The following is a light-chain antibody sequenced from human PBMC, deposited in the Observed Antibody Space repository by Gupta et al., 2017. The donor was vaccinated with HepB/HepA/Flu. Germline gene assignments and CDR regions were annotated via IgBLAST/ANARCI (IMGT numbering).Light chain of an antibody. CDR1: TLRSYY. CDR2: GKN. J-gene: IGLJ2*01. Sequence: SSKLTQDPAVSVALGQTVRITCPGDTLRSYYASWYQQKPGQAPVLVIYGKNNRPSGIPDRFSGSSSGNTASLTITGAQAEDEADYYCNYRDSSSNHVVFGGGTKLTVL. V-gene: IGLV3-19*01. CDR3: NYRDSSSNHVV.